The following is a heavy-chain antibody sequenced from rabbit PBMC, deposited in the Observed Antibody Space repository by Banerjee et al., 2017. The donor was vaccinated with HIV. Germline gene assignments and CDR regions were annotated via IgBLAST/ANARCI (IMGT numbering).Heavy chain of an antibody. CDR2: IYAGSSGST. CDR3: ARDSDGYGGWLYDL. Sequence: QEQLEESGGDLVKPGASLTLTCTASGFSFSSSYWICWVRQAPGKGLEWIACIYAGSSGSTYYASWAKGRFTISKTSSTTVTLQMTSLTAADTATYFCARDSDGYGGWLYDLWGQGTLVTVS. D-gene: IGHD6-1*01. CDR1: GFSFSSSYW. V-gene: IGHV1S45*01. J-gene: IGHJ4*01.